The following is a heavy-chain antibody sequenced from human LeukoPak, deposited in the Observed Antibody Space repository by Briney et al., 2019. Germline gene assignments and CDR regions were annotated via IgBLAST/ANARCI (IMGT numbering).Heavy chain of an antibody. CDR2: ISYDGSNK. D-gene: IGHD6-13*01. CDR1: GFTFNSYV. CDR3: AKVTSSSWYSLDY. J-gene: IGHJ4*02. Sequence: PGGSLRLSCAASGFTFNSYVMHWVRQAPGKGLEWVAVISYDGSNKYYADSVKGRFTISRDNSENTLYLQMNSLRAEDTAVYYCAKVTSSSWYSLDYWGQGTLVTVSS. V-gene: IGHV3-30*18.